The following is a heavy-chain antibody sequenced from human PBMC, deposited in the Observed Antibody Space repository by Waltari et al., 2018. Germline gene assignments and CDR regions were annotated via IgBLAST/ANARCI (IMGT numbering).Heavy chain of an antibody. Sequence: EVQLLGSGGGLVQPGGSLRLSCAASGFTFISYAMTWVRQAPGKGLEWVSSISGPALTTFYADSVKGRFSVSRDNSKNTLYLQINGLRADDTAVYYCAKAGGIAAAEFQFDFWGRGTLVTVSS. J-gene: IGHJ4*02. CDR2: ISGPALTT. CDR3: AKAGGIAAAEFQFDF. V-gene: IGHV3-23*01. D-gene: IGHD6-13*01. CDR1: GFTFISYA.